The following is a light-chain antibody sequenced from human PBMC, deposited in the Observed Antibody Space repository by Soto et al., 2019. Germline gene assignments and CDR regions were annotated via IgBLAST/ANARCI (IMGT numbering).Light chain of an antibody. J-gene: IGLJ2*01. Sequence: SYELTQAPSVSVAPGQTARITCGGNNIGSESVHWYQQKPGQAPVLVVYDDSDRPSGIPERFSGSNSGNTATLTIRRGAAGEEADYYCQVWDSIRDHPVFGEGTKVTVL. CDR1: NIGSES. V-gene: IGLV3-21*02. CDR3: QVWDSIRDHPV. CDR2: DDS.